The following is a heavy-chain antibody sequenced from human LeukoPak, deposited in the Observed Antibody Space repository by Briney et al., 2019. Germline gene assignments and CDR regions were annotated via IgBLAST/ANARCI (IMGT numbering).Heavy chain of an antibody. CDR1: GYTFTSYA. Sequence: ASVKVSCKASGYTFTSYAMHWVRQAPGQRLEWMGWINAGNGNTKYSQKFQGRVTITRDTSASTAYMELSSLRSEDTAVYYCARPTYGSGSPDYWGQGTLVTVSS. J-gene: IGHJ4*02. V-gene: IGHV1-3*01. CDR2: INAGNGNT. D-gene: IGHD3-10*01. CDR3: ARPTYGSGSPDY.